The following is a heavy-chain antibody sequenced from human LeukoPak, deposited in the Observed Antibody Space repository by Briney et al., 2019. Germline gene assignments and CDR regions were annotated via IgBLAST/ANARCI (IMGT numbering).Heavy chain of an antibody. CDR1: GFTFSIYD. CDR3: IRSSSSEGYFNL. Sequence: QPGGSLRLSCAASGFTFSIYDMHWVRQATGKGLEWVSGIGTAGDTYYPGSVKGRFTISRENAKNSLYLQMNSLRAGDTAVYYCIRSSSSEGYFNLWGRGTLVTVSS. V-gene: IGHV3-13*04. J-gene: IGHJ2*01. D-gene: IGHD6-13*01. CDR2: IGTAGDT.